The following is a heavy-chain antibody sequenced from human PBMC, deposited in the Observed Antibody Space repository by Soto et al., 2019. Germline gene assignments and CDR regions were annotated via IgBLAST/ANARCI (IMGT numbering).Heavy chain of an antibody. V-gene: IGHV3-30*18. D-gene: IGHD2-2*01. CDR3: AKTGYCSSTSCSTGPFDY. CDR1: GFTFSSYG. Sequence: QVQLVESGGGVVQPGRSLRLSCAASGFTFSSYGMHWVRQAPGKGLEWVAVISYDGSNKYYADSVKGRFTISRDNSKNTLYLQMNSLRAEDTAVYYCAKTGYCSSTSCSTGPFDYWGQGTLVTVSS. J-gene: IGHJ4*02. CDR2: ISYDGSNK.